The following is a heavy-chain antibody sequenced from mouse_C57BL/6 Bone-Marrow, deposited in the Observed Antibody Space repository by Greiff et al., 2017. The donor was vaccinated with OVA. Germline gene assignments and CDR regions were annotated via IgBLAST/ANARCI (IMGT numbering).Heavy chain of an antibody. CDR3: ARSEDSNSFAY. Sequence: VQLQQSGAELARPGASVKLSCKASGYTFTSYGISWVKQRTGQGLEWIGEIYPRSGNTYYNEKFKGKATLTADKSSSTAYMELRSLTSEDSAVYFWARSEDSNSFAYWGQGTLVTVSA. CDR1: GYTFTSYG. CDR2: IYPRSGNT. J-gene: IGHJ3*01. D-gene: IGHD2-5*01. V-gene: IGHV1-81*01.